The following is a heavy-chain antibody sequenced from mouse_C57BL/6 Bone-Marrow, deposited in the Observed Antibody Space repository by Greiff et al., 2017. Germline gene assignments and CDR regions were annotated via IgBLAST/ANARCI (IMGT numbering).Heavy chain of an antibody. D-gene: IGHD2-3*01. CDR2: IFPGSGST. CDR3: AREGYFAYYAMDY. J-gene: IGHJ4*01. Sequence: LQESGPELVKPGASVKISCKASGYTFTDYYINWVKQRPGQGLEWIGWIFPGSGSTYYNEKFKGKATLTVDKSSSTAYMLLSSLTSEDSAVYFCAREGYFAYYAMDYWGQGTSVTVSS. V-gene: IGHV1-75*01. CDR1: GYTFTDYY.